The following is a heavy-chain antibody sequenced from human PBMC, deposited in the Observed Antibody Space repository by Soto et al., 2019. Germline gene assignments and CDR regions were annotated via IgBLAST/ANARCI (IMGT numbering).Heavy chain of an antibody. CDR1: GFTFSSHG. V-gene: IGHV3-48*02. J-gene: IGHJ4*02. D-gene: IGHD3-10*01. Sequence: DVQLVESGGGLVQPGGSLRLSCAASGFTFSSHGMSWVRQAPGKGLESVSYISSGGSSIYHADSVKGRFTISRDNAKNSLSLQRNSLRDDDTAVYYCARRSHYGPFDYWGQGTLVTVSS. CDR3: ARRSHYGPFDY. CDR2: ISSGGSSI.